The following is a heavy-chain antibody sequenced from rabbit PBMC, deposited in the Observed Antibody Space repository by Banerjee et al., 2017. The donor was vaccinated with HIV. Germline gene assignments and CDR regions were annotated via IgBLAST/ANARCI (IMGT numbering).Heavy chain of an antibody. V-gene: IGHV1S7*01. CDR2: IDPLFGGT. CDR3: ARGPSTFGDYMGL. J-gene: IGHJ4*01. CDR1: GMDFSGYY. Sequence: QLKESGGGLVQPGGSLTLSCKASGMDFSGYYMSWVRQAPGKGLEWIGYIDPLFGGTYYASWVNGRFTISNDNAQNTVDLQMNSLTAADTATYFCARGPSTFGDYMGLRGPGTLVTVS. D-gene: IGHD1-1*01.